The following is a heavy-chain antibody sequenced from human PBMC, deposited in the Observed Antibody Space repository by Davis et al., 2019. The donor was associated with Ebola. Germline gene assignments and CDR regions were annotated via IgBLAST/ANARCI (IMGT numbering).Heavy chain of an antibody. CDR1: GGTFSSYA. V-gene: IGHV1-69*05. D-gene: IGHD6-19*01. CDR3: ARGKTVAGTRGLSWFDP. J-gene: IGHJ5*02. CDR2: IHPNDGTT. Sequence: SVKVSCKASGGTFSSYAISWVRQAPGQGLEWMGLIHPNDGTTKYPQKFQDRLTITRDTSTSTSYMELSSLRSEDTAVFYCARGKTVAGTRGLSWFDPWGPGTLVTVSS.